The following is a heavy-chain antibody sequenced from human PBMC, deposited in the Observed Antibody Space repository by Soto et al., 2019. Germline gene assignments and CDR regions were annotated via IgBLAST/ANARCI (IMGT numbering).Heavy chain of an antibody. D-gene: IGHD3-10*01. CDR1: GFTFSNSG. CDR3: AKAYGTSSREVFIKGVCN. Sequence: QVQLVESGGGGVQPGRSLRLSCAASGFTFSNSGMHWVRQAPGKGLEWVAIIWYDGSNQYYADSVKVRFTVSRDNSKNMLYLQVNSLRAEDTAVYYCAKAYGTSSREVFIKGVCNWGQGPLVTVSS. V-gene: IGHV3-33*06. J-gene: IGHJ4*02. CDR2: IWYDGSNQ.